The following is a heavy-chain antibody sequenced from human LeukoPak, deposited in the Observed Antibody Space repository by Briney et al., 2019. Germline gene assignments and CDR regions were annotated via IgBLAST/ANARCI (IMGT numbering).Heavy chain of an antibody. V-gene: IGHV4-34*01. CDR3: ARERDYYDSSGYRVVFDY. CDR1: GGSFSGYY. Sequence: SETLSLTCAVYGGSFSGYYWSWIRQPPGKGLEWIGEINHSGSTNYNPSLKSRVTISVDTSKNQFSLKLSSVTAADTAVYYCARERDYYDSSGYRVVFDYWGQGTLVTVSS. CDR2: INHSGST. D-gene: IGHD3-22*01. J-gene: IGHJ4*02.